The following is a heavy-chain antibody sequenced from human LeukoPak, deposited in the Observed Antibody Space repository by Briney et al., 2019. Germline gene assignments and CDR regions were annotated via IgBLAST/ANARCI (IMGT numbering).Heavy chain of an antibody. J-gene: IGHJ4*02. V-gene: IGHV3-7*01. CDR2: INQDGSTK. D-gene: IGHD2-8*01. Sequence: GGSLRLSCAASGYTFRRYWVTWVRQAPGKGLEWVAHINQDGSTKNYAGSLKGRFTISRDNAKNSLFLQMNSLRADDTAVYYCARANLMAPETLDFWGQGTLVTVSS. CDR3: ARANLMAPETLDF. CDR1: GYTFRRYW.